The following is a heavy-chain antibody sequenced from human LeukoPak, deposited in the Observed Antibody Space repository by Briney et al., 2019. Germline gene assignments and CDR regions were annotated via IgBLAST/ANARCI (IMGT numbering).Heavy chain of an antibody. CDR3: ARDKAEMATIRAFDI. Sequence: ASVKVSCKASGGTFSSYAISWVRQAPGQGLEWMGGIIPIFGTANYAQKFQGRVTITADESTSTAYMELSSLRSEDTAVYYCARDKAEMATIRAFDIWGQGTMVTVSS. J-gene: IGHJ3*02. CDR1: GGTFSSYA. D-gene: IGHD5-24*01. CDR2: IIPIFGTA. V-gene: IGHV1-69*13.